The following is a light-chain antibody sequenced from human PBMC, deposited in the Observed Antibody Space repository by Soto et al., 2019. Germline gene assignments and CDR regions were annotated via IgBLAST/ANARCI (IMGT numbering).Light chain of an antibody. Sequence: DIPMTQSPSTMSASVGDRVTITCRASQSISSRLAWYQQKPGKVPKRLIYKASSLESGVPSRFSGSGSGTEFPLTISSLQPEDFATYYCQQSDSYSWTFGQGTKVEI. J-gene: IGKJ1*01. CDR3: QQSDSYSWT. V-gene: IGKV1-5*03. CDR2: KAS. CDR1: QSISSR.